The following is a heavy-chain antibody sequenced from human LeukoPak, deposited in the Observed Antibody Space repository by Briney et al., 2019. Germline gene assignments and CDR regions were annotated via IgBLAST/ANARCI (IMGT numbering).Heavy chain of an antibody. CDR1: GFTFSSYE. D-gene: IGHD2-2*01. CDR3: ARDAIVVVPAVRYYYYGMDV. V-gene: IGHV3-48*03. CDR2: ISSSGSTI. J-gene: IGHJ6*02. Sequence: PGGSLRLSCAASGFTFSSYEMNWVRQAPGKGLEWVSYISSSGSTIYYADSVKGRFTISRDNAKNSLYLQMNSLRAEDTAVYYCARDAIVVVPAVRYYYYGMDVWGQGTTVTVSS.